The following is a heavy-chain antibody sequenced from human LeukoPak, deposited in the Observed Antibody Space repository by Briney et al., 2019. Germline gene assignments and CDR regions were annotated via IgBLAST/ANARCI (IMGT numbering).Heavy chain of an antibody. Sequence: GESLKISRKGSGYSFTSYWIGWVRQLPGKGLEWMGIIYPGDSDTRYRPSFQGQVTISADKSISTAYLQWSSLKASDTAMYYCARLTFQGDEYFYGMDVWGQGTSVTVSS. J-gene: IGHJ6*02. CDR2: IYPGDSDT. V-gene: IGHV5-51*01. D-gene: IGHD3-16*01. CDR1: GYSFTSYW. CDR3: ARLTFQGDEYFYGMDV.